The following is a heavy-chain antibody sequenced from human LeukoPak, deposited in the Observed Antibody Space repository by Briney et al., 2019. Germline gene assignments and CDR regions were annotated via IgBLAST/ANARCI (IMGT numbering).Heavy chain of an antibody. D-gene: IGHD3-22*01. CDR3: ANGGTYSSGP. V-gene: IGHV3-7*01. CDR2: IKPDGSAQ. Sequence: GGSLRLSRAASGFTFSNSWMSWVRQAPGKGLEWVATIKPDGSAQYYVDSVKGRFTISRDNAKNSLFLQINSLRAEDTAVYYCANGGTYSSGPWGQGTLATVSS. J-gene: IGHJ5*02. CDR1: GFTFSNSW.